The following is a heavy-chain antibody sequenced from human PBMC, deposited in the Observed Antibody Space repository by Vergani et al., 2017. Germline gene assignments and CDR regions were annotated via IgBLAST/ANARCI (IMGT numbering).Heavy chain of an antibody. CDR2: IRSKANSCAT. J-gene: IGHJ4*02. V-gene: IGHV3-73*01. CDR1: GFTFSGSA. Sequence: EVQLVESGGGLVQPGGSLKLSCAASGFTFSGSAMHWVRPASGKGREWVGRIRSKANSCATAYAASVKGRFTLSRDDSKNTAYLQMNSLKPEDTAVYYCTREDGYGYPANWGQGTLVTVSS. D-gene: IGHD5-24*01. CDR3: TREDGYGYPAN.